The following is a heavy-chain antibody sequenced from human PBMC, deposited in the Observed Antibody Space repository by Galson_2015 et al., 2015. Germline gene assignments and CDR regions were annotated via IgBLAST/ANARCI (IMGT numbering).Heavy chain of an antibody. CDR3: AKDVDLDY. Sequence: SLRLSCAASGFTFDDYAMHWVRHAPGKGLEWVSGISWNSGSIGYADSVKGRFTISRDNAKNSLYLQMNSLRAEDTALYYCAKDVDLDYWGQGTLVTVSS. CDR1: GFTFDDYA. D-gene: IGHD3/OR15-3a*01. J-gene: IGHJ4*02. V-gene: IGHV3-9*01. CDR2: ISWNSGSI.